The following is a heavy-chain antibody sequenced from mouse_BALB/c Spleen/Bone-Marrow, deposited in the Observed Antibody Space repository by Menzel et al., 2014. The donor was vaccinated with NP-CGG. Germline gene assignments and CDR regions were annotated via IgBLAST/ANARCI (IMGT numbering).Heavy chain of an antibody. Sequence: VNVVESGPGLVSPSQRLSIPCTVSGFSLTNYGLHWVRQPPGKGLGWLGVIWAGGSTNYNSALMSRLSISKDNSKNQVFLKMNSLQTDDTAMYYCARRGDGYYLDYWGQGTTLTVSS. CDR3: ARRGDGYYLDY. CDR1: GFSLTNYG. J-gene: IGHJ2*01. CDR2: IWAGGST. V-gene: IGHV2-9*02. D-gene: IGHD2-3*01.